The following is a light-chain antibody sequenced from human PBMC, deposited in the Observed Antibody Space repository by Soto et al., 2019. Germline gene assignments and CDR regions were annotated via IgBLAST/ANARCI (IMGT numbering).Light chain of an antibody. CDR1: QSVRTN. CDR2: AAS. CDR3: QHYNNLPRT. Sequence: EIVMTQSPATLSVSPGERATLSCRASQSVRTNLAWFQQKPGQAPRLLIYAASTRANGIPARFSGSGSGTEFTLTISSLQSEDFAVYYCQHYNNLPRTFGHGTTVEIK. V-gene: IGKV3-15*01. J-gene: IGKJ1*01.